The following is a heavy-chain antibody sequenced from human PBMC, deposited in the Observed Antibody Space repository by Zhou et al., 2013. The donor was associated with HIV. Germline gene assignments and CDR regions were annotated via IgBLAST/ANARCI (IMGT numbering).Heavy chain of an antibody. D-gene: IGHD3-16*01. V-gene: IGHV1-46*01. Sequence: QVQLVQSGAEMKKPGASLNISCKASGYAFTTYYIHWVRQAPGRGLEWAGGITPIFGTVRYADNFKGRISVSTDESARTLSLELSDLRSDDTAIYFCARGGGNHIDAAFDIWGQGTRVTV. CDR2: ITPIFGTV. CDR3: ARGGGNHIDAAFDI. J-gene: IGHJ3*02. CDR1: GYAFTTYY.